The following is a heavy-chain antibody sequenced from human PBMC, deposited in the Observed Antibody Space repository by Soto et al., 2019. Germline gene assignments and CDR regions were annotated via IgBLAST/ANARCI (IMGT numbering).Heavy chain of an antibody. V-gene: IGHV1-2*02. CDR1: GYTFTAYY. J-gene: IGHJ5*02. D-gene: IGHD3-22*01. CDR2: INPNSGGT. CDR3: ARGDFDRSGNYNAGWFAP. Sequence: QVQLVQSGAEVKKPGASEKVSCKASGYTFTAYYMHWLRQAPGQGLEWMGWINPNSGGTNYAQRFQGRVTVTNDTSISTTYMELSSLGSDDTAVYYCARGDFDRSGNYNAGWFAPWGQGTLVTVSS.